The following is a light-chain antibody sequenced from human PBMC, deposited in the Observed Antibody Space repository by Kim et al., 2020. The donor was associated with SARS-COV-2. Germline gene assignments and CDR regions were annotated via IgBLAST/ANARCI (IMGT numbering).Light chain of an antibody. CDR2: GAS. J-gene: IGKJ1*01. Sequence: PGERATPSCRASQSVSGTYLAWYQQKPGQAPRLLIYGASSRATGIPDRISGSGSGTDFTLTISRLEPEDFAVYYGQQYGSSSRWTFGQGTKVDI. CDR1: QSVSGTY. CDR3: QQYGSSSRWT. V-gene: IGKV3-20*01.